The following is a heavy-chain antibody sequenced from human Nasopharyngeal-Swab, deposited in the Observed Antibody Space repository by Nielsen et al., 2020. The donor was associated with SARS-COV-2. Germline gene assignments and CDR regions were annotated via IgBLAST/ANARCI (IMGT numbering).Heavy chain of an antibody. CDR3: ARDRAGYSSSWYLIYYGMDV. V-gene: IGHV1-2*06. CDR2: INPNSGGT. J-gene: IGHJ6*02. CDR1: GGTFSSYA. Sequence: ASVKVSCKASGGTFSSYAISWVRQAPGQGLEWMGRINPNSGGTNYAQKFQGRVTMTRDTSISTAYMELSRLRSDDTAVYYCARDRAGYSSSWYLIYYGMDVWGQGTTVTVSS. D-gene: IGHD6-13*01.